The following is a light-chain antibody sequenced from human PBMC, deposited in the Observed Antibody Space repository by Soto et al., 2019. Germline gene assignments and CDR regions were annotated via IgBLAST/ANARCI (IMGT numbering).Light chain of an antibody. CDR3: QQSYRTPYT. CDR2: AAS. J-gene: IGKJ2*01. CDR1: ANIRNY. Sequence: DIQMTQSPSSLSASVGDRVTIACRASANIRNYLNWYQHKPGKAPKLLIYAASSLQSGVPSRFRGSGSGTDFTLTISSLQPEDFATYYCQQSYRTPYTFGQGTKLEI. V-gene: IGKV1-39*01.